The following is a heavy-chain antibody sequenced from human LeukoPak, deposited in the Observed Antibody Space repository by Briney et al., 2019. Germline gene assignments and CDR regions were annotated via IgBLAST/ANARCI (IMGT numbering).Heavy chain of an antibody. V-gene: IGHV3-69-1*01. CDR1: GITFSDYS. D-gene: IGHD3-10*01. CDR3: ASFTVVGSYYYYMGV. CDR2: ISSSSTT. J-gene: IGHJ6*03. Sequence: PGGSPRLSCTASGITFSDYSMNWVRQAPGKGLEWVSYISSSSTTYYADSVRGRFTISRDNAKNSLYLQMSSLRAEDSAVYYCASFTVVGSYYYYMGVWGNGTTVTVSS.